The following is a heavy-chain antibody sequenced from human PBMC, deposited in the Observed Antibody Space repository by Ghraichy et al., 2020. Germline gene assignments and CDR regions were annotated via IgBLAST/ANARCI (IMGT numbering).Heavy chain of an antibody. D-gene: IGHD3-22*01. CDR3: AKVLRNSGYYGDAFDI. CDR2: ISYDGSNK. Sequence: GESLNISCAASGFTFSSYGMHWVRQAPGKGLEWVAVISYDGSNKYYADSVKGRFTISRDNSKNTLYLQMNSLRAEDTAVYYCAKVLRNSGYYGDAFDIWGQGTMVTVSS. CDR1: GFTFSSYG. V-gene: IGHV3-30*18. J-gene: IGHJ3*02.